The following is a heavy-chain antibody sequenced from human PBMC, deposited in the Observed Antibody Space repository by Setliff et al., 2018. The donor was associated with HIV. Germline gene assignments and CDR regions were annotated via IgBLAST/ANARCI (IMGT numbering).Heavy chain of an antibody. J-gene: IGHJ3*02. Sequence: AASVKVSCKASGYTFSSYGISRVRQAPGQGVEWMGWISAYNGNTNYAQKLQGRVTMTTDTSTSTAYMELRSLRSGDTAVYYCARGYYNFWSGYYDSRFPNPIDAFDIWGQGTMVT. D-gene: IGHD3-3*01. V-gene: IGHV1-18*01. CDR2: ISAYNGNT. CDR1: GYTFSSYG. CDR3: ARGYYNFWSGYYDSRFPNPIDAFDI.